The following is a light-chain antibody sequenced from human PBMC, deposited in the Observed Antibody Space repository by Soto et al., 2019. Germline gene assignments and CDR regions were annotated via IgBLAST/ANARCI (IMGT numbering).Light chain of an antibody. V-gene: IGLV2-8*01. CDR1: SSDVGGYNY. CDR3: SSYAGSNFVV. CDR2: EVS. J-gene: IGLJ2*01. Sequence: QSVLTQPPSASGSPGQSVTISCTGTSSDVGGYNYVSWYQQHPGKAPKLMIYEVSKRPSGVPDRFSGSKSGNTASLTVSGLQAEDEADYYCSSYAGSNFVVFGGATKLSVL.